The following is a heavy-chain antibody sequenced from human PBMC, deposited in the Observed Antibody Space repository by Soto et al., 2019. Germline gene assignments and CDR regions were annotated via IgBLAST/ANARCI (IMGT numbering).Heavy chain of an antibody. CDR2: MNPNSGNK. V-gene: IGHV1-8*01. CDR1: GYTFTSYD. J-gene: IGHJ4*02. Sequence: QVQLVQSGAEVKKPGASVKVSCKASGYTFTSYDINWVRQATGQGLEWMGWMNPNSGNKGYAQNFQGRGNRTKNTSISTAYMELSSLRYEDTAVYYCAREKSGYYDYWGQGTLVTVSS. D-gene: IGHD3-3*01. CDR3: AREKSGYYDY.